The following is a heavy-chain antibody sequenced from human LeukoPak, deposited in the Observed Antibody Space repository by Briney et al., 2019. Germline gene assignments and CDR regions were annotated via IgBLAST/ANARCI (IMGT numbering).Heavy chain of an antibody. CDR1: GGSISSSSYY. J-gene: IGHJ4*02. Sequence: SETLSLTCTVSGGSISSSSYYWGWIRQPPGKGLEWIGSIYYSGSTYYNPSLKSRVTISVDKSKNQFSLKLSSVTAADTAVYYCASLSAWVPYYDILTGLAGGYDYWGQGTLVTVSS. D-gene: IGHD3-9*01. V-gene: IGHV4-39*07. CDR2: IYYSGST. CDR3: ASLSAWVPYYDILTGLAGGYDY.